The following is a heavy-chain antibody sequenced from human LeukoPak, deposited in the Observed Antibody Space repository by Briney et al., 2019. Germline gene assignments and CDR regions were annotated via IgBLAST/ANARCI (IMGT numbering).Heavy chain of an antibody. J-gene: IGHJ4*02. CDR3: ISVGVPVAMHLDL. CDR1: GFTFSSYG. D-gene: IGHD2-2*01. CDR2: IRYDGSNK. V-gene: IGHV3-30*02. Sequence: GGSLRLSCAASGFTFSSYGMHWVRQAPGKGLEWVAFIRYDGSNKYYADSVKGRFTISRDNSKNTLYLQMNSLRAEDTAVYYCISVGVPVAMHLDLGGQGTLVTVCS.